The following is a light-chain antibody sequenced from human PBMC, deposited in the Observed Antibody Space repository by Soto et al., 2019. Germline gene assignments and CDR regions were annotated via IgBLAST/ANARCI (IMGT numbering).Light chain of an antibody. J-gene: IGKJ1*01. V-gene: IGKV1-5*03. CDR3: QQYNSQRT. Sequence: DIQMTQSPSTLSASVGDRVTITCRASQYIISWLDWYQEKPGKAPKLLNYKASSLESGGPSRFSGSGSGTEFTLTISSLQHDDFESYYCQQYNSQRTCGQGTKVEIK. CDR2: KAS. CDR1: QYIISW.